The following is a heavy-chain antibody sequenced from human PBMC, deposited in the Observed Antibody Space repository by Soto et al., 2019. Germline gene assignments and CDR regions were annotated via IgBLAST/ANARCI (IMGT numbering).Heavy chain of an antibody. CDR3: ARYIFTGSFDD. Sequence: QVQLQESGPGLLKPSQTLSLTCTVSGGSISSSAYYWSWIRQHPGKGLEWIGYIYHTGATYYNPSLGSRVSISVDTSKNLFSLMLRSVTAADTVVYYCARYIFTGSFDDWGQGTLVTVSS. J-gene: IGHJ4*02. V-gene: IGHV4-31*03. CDR1: GGSISSSAYY. D-gene: IGHD3-9*01. CDR2: IYHTGAT.